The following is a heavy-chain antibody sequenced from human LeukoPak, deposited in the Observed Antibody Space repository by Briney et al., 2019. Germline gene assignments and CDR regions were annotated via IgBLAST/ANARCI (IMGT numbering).Heavy chain of an antibody. D-gene: IGHD3-16*01. CDR1: GFTLSSNY. V-gene: IGHV3-7*01. J-gene: IGHJ4*02. Sequence: GGSLRLSCVASGFTLSSNYMSWVRQAPGKGLEWVANIRHDGREQNYLDSVRGRFTISRVNARNSVYLQMSSLRVEDAAVYYCARDLGDYGFESWGQGTLVTVSS. CDR3: ARDLGDYGFES. CDR2: IRHDGREQ.